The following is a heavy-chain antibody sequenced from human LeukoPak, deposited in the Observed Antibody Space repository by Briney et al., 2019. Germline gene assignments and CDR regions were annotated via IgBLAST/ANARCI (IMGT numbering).Heavy chain of an antibody. CDR3: ARASDDSGWNFDY. V-gene: IGHV1-3*01. J-gene: IGHJ4*02. D-gene: IGHD6-19*01. CDR2: INAGNSNR. CDR1: GYTFTSYA. Sequence: ASVKVSCKASGYTFTSYAIHWVRQAPGQRLEWMGWINAGNSNRKHSQKFQDRVTITRETSATTAYMELNSLTSEDTAVYYCARASDDSGWNFDYWGQGTLVTVSS.